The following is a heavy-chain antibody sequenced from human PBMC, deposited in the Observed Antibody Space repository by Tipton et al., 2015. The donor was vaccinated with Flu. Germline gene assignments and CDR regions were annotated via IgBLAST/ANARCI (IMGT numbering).Heavy chain of an antibody. CDR2: IYNDGST. CDR3: AREGLLRAFDI. Sequence: TLSLTCTVSGGSISSYYWNWIRQPPGQGLQWIGFIYNDGSTTYNPSLKGRVTMSVDTSNDQFSLNLSSVTAADTAVYYCAREGLLRAFDIGGQGTLVNVSS. CDR1: GGSISSYY. D-gene: IGHD2-15*01. V-gene: IGHV4-59*12. J-gene: IGHJ3*02.